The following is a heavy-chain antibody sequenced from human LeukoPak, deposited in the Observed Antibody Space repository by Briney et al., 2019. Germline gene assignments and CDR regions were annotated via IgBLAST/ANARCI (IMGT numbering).Heavy chain of an antibody. CDR1: GFGFSRYW. CDR2: IRQDGSAQ. D-gene: IGHD6-19*01. CDR3: ARWLYNSGWAIDY. Sequence: GGSLRLSCAASGFGFSRYWMHWVRQAPGKGLEWVANIRQDGSAQFYADSVKGRFTISRDNAKSSLYLQMHSLRDEDTAVYYCARWLYNSGWAIDYWGQGTLVTVSS. J-gene: IGHJ4*02. V-gene: IGHV3-7*01.